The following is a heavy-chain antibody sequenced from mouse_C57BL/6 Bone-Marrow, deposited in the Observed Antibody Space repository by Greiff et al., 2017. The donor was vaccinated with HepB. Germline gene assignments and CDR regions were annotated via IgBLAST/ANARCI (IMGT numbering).Heavy chain of an antibody. CDR3: ARCSTYYGSSSYYFDY. D-gene: IGHD1-1*01. Sequence: QVQLQQPGAELVMPGASVKLSCKASGYTFTSYWMHWVKQRPGQGLEWIGEIDPSDSYTNYNQKFKGKSTLTVDKSSSTAYMQLSSLTSEDSAVYYCARCSTYYGSSSYYFDYWGQGTTLTVSS. V-gene: IGHV1-69*01. CDR2: IDPSDSYT. CDR1: GYTFTSYW. J-gene: IGHJ2*01.